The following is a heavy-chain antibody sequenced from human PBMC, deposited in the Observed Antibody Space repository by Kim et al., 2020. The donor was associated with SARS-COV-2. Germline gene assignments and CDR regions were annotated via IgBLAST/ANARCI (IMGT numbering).Heavy chain of an antibody. CDR2: ISAYNGNT. V-gene: IGHV1-18*01. CDR1: GYTFTSYG. D-gene: IGHD3-10*01. J-gene: IGHJ5*02. Sequence: ASVKVSCKASGYTFTSYGISWVRQAPGQGLEWMGWISAYNGNTNYAQKLQGRVTMTTDTSTSTAYMELRSLRSDDTAVYYCARDLQYYYGSGSYRGVGWFDPWGQGTLVTVSS. CDR3: ARDLQYYYGSGSYRGVGWFDP.